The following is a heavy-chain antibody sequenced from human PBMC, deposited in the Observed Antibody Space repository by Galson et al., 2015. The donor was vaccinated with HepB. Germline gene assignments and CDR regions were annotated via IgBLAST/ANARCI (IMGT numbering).Heavy chain of an antibody. CDR1: GFTFGDYA. Sequence: SLRLSCAASGFTFGDYAMSWVRQAPGKGLEWVGFIRSKAYGGTTEYAASVKGRFTISRDDSKSIAYLQMNSLKTEDTAVYYCTRVDSSGYYPPYFDYWGQGTLVTVSS. V-gene: IGHV3-49*04. CDR2: IRSKAYGGTT. D-gene: IGHD3-22*01. J-gene: IGHJ4*02. CDR3: TRVDSSGYYPPYFDY.